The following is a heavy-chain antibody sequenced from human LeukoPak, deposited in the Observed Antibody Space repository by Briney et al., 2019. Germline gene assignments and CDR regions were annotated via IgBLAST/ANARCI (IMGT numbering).Heavy chain of an antibody. CDR3: ARLGLDYYYYYMDV. D-gene: IGHD3-16*01. J-gene: IGHJ6*03. CDR1: GYTFTSYY. V-gene: IGHV1-46*01. Sequence: ASVKVSCKASGYTFTSYYMHWVRQAPGQGLEWMGIINPSGGSTSCAQKFQGRVTMTRDMSTSTVYMELRSLRSEDTAVYYCARLGLDYYYYYMDVWGKGTTVTVSS. CDR2: INPSGGST.